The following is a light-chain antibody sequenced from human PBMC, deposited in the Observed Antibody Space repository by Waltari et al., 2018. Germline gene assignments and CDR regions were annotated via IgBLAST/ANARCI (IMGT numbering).Light chain of an antibody. J-gene: IGLJ2*01. CDR3: HSRDASGVAGS. CDR1: RLRSYY. V-gene: IGLV3-19*01. CDR2: DKN. Sequence: SSELTQAPAVSVAMGQTVRNTCQGDRLRSYYASWYQQRPGQAPILVIYDKNNRPSGVPDRFSGSSSHNTGSLTITGAQAEDEASYYCHSRDASGVAGSFGGGTKLTVL.